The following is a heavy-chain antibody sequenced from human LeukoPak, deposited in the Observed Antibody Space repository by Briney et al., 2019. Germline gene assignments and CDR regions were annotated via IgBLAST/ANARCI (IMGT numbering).Heavy chain of an antibody. J-gene: IGHJ4*02. Sequence: SETLSLTCTVSGGSISSSSYYWGWIRQPPGKGLEWIGSIYYSGSTYYNPSLKSRVTISVATSKNQFSLKLSSVTAADTAVYYCARLGYCSGGSCNWGQGTLVTVSS. CDR1: GGSISSSSYY. D-gene: IGHD2-15*01. V-gene: IGHV4-39*01. CDR2: IYYSGST. CDR3: ARLGYCSGGSCN.